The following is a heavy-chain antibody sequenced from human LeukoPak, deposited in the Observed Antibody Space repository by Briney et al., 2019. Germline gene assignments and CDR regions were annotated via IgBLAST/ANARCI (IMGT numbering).Heavy chain of an antibody. CDR1: GYTFINYN. D-gene: IGHD2-8*01. CDR2: VNPRSGNA. CDR3: ARGVPLGYCTYGVCYPPYYFDY. Sequence: ASVKVSCKASGYTFINYNINWVRQAAGQGLEWMGWVNPRSGNAGYLQKFQGRLTITRDTSIDTAYMDLSSLSSEDTAVYYCARGVPLGYCTYGVCYPPYYFDYWGQGTLVTASS. J-gene: IGHJ4*02. V-gene: IGHV1-8*03.